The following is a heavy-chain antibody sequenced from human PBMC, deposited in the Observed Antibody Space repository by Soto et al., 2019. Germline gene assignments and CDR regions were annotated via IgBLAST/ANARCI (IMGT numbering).Heavy chain of an antibody. CDR3: AILGGLLYDSSGYYFDD. Sequence: SETLSLTCTVSDGSISSSSYYWGWIRQPPGKGLEWIGSIYYSGSTYYNPSLKSRVTISVDTSKNQFSLKLSSVTAADTAVYYCAILGGLLYDSSGYYFDDWGQGTLVTVSS. CDR2: IYYSGST. D-gene: IGHD3-22*01. CDR1: DGSISSSSYY. V-gene: IGHV4-39*01. J-gene: IGHJ4*02.